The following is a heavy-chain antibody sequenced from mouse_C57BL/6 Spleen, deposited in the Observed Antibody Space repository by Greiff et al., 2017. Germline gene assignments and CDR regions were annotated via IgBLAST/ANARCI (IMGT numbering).Heavy chain of an antibody. D-gene: IGHD1-1*01. J-gene: IGHJ3*01. Sequence: QVQLQQSGAELVMPGASVKLSCKASGYTFTSYCMHWVKQRPGQGLEWIGEIDPSDSYTNYNQKFKGKSTLTVDKSSSTAYMQLSSLTSEDSAVYYCAVYYYSSGAYWGQGTLVTVSA. CDR1: GYTFTSYC. V-gene: IGHV1-69*01. CDR3: AVYYYSSGAY. CDR2: IDPSDSYT.